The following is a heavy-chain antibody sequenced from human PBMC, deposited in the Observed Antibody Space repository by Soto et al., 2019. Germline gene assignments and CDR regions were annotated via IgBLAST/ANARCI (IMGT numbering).Heavy chain of an antibody. CDR3: VREWDYYDSSGYYDY. D-gene: IGHD3-22*01. CDR2: ISYDGSNK. J-gene: IGHJ4*02. Sequence: PGGSLRLSCTASGFTFSSYAMHWVRQAPGKGLECVAVISYDGSNKYYADSVKGRFTISRDNSKNTLYLQMNSLRAEDTAVYYCVREWDYYDSSGYYDYWGQGTLVTAPQ. V-gene: IGHV3-30-3*01. CDR1: GFTFSSYA.